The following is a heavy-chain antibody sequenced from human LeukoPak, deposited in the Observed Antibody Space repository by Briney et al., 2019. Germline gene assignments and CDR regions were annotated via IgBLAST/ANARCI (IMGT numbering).Heavy chain of an antibody. CDR2: IYYSGST. J-gene: IGHJ6*03. Sequence: SETLSLTCTVSGGSISSGDYYWSWIRQPPGKGLEWIGYIYYSGSTYYNPSLKSRVTISVDTSKNQFSLKLSSVTAADTAVYYCARSPLPGYCSSTSCPNYMDVWGKGTTVTVSS. D-gene: IGHD2-2*01. CDR3: ARSPLPGYCSSTSCPNYMDV. CDR1: GGSISSGDYY. V-gene: IGHV4-30-4*08.